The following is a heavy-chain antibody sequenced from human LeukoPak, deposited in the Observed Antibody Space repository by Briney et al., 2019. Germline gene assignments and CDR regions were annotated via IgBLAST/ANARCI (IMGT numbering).Heavy chain of an antibody. Sequence: ASVKVSCKASGYTFTGYYMHWVRQAPGQGLEWMGWINPNSGGTNYAQKFQGRVTMTRDTSISTAYMELSRLRSDDTAVYYCARDDIVVVPAAARLDYWGQGTLATVSS. CDR3: ARDDIVVVPAAARLDY. CDR1: GYTFTGYY. CDR2: INPNSGGT. D-gene: IGHD2-2*01. V-gene: IGHV1-2*02. J-gene: IGHJ4*02.